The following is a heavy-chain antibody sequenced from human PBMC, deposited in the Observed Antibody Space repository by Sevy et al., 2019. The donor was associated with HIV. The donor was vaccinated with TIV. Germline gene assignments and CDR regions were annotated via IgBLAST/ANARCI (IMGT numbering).Heavy chain of an antibody. Sequence: GGSLRLSCAASGFTLSKAWMTWVRQAPGKGLEWVGRIKSRADGGTTDYAAPVKGRFSISRDDSKNTLYLQMNSLKIEDTAVYYCTTKGDFWSGYQFFEYWGQGSLVTVSS. CDR3: TTKGDFWSGYQFFEY. CDR1: GFTLSKAW. V-gene: IGHV3-15*01. D-gene: IGHD3-3*01. J-gene: IGHJ4*02. CDR2: IKSRADGGTT.